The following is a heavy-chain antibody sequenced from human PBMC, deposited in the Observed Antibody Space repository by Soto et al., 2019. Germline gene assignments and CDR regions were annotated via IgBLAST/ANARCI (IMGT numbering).Heavy chain of an antibody. V-gene: IGHV5-51*01. CDR1: GYSFTSYW. Sequence: PGESLKISCKGSGYSFTSYWIGWVRQMPGKGLEWMGIIYPGDSDTRYSPSFQGQVTISADKSISTAYLQWSSLKASDTAMYYCAVGYSGTVHSYGMDVWGPGTTVTVSS. CDR2: IYPGDSDT. CDR3: AVGYSGTVHSYGMDV. D-gene: IGHD5-12*01. J-gene: IGHJ6*02.